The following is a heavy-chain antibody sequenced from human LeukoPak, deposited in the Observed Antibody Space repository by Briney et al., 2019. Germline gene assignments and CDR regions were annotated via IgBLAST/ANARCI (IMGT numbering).Heavy chain of an antibody. CDR2: IYYSGST. CDR1: GGSISSYY. Sequence: SETLSLTCTVSGGSISSYYWSWIRQPPGKGLEWIGYIYYSGSTNYNPSLKSRVTISVDTSKNQFSLKLSSVTAADTAVYYCARGGVPGFDYWGQGTLVTVSS. CDR3: ARGGVPGFDY. D-gene: IGHD3-16*01. J-gene: IGHJ4*02. V-gene: IGHV4-59*01.